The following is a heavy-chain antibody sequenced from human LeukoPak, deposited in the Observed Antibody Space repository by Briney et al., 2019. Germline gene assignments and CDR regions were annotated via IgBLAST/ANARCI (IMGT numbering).Heavy chain of an antibody. Sequence: PGGSLRLSCTASGFTFSSYGMHWVRQAPGKGLEWVAIIWNDGTNKYYADSVKGRFTISKDNSKNTLYLQMSSLRDDDTAVYYCARAGASYAMDVWGQGTTVTVS. J-gene: IGHJ6*02. CDR1: GFTFSSYG. V-gene: IGHV3-33*01. CDR2: IWNDGTNK. CDR3: ARAGASYAMDV. D-gene: IGHD1-14*01.